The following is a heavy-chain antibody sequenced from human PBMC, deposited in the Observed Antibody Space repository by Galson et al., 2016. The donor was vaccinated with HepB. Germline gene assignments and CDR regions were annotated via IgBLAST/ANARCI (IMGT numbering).Heavy chain of an antibody. V-gene: IGHV4-39*01. D-gene: IGHD2-2*01. CDR1: GGSISSGDYY. J-gene: IGHJ3*02. CDR2: IYSGGST. Sequence: ETLSLTCTVFGGSISSGDYYWAWVRQPPGKGPQWIASIYSGGSTHYNPSLKSRATISRDMSKNQFSLKLSSFTAVATAVFYCARVTSLCSFDIWGQGTMVTVSS. CDR3: ARVTSLCSFDI.